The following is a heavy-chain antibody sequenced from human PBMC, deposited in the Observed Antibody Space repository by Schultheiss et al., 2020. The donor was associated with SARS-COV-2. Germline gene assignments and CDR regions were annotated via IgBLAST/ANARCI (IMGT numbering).Heavy chain of an antibody. CDR2: ISAYNGNT. Sequence: ASVKVSCKASGYTFTSYGISWVRQAPGQGLEWMGWISAYNGNTNYAQKLQGRVTMTTDTSTSTAYMELRSLRSDDTAVYYCARVMRTVTTVRWFDPWGQGTLVTVSS. V-gene: IGHV1-18*01. CDR3: ARVMRTVTTVRWFDP. J-gene: IGHJ5*02. CDR1: GYTFTSYG. D-gene: IGHD4-11*01.